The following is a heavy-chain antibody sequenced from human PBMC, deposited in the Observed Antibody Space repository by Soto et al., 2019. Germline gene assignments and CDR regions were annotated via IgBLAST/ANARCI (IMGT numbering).Heavy chain of an antibody. D-gene: IGHD1-1*01. Sequence: SSVKVSCKSSGGTFSSHSINWVRQAPGQGLEWMGGIIPIFGPANCAKKFQGRVTITADESTTTAYMELSSLTSEDTAVYYCATGSFTSTGGRIGYHYNAMDVSGQGTTVTVSS. J-gene: IGHJ6*02. CDR1: GGTFSSHS. CDR2: IIPIFGPA. V-gene: IGHV1-69*13. CDR3: ATGSFTSTGGRIGYHYNAMDV.